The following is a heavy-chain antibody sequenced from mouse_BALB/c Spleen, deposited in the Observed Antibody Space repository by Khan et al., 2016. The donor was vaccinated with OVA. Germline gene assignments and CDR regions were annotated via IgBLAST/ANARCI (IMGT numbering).Heavy chain of an antibody. CDR2: ILYSGRT. D-gene: IGHD2-14*01. CDR1: SYSITSAYS. J-gene: IGHJ3*01. CDR3: AMVRTY. V-gene: IGHV3-2*02. Sequence: DVMLLVSGPRLVKPSHSLSLPSPFPSYSITSAYSWNWIRQFPGNNLQLMGYILYSGRTSYNPSLKSRISVTRNTYNNQFFQQMNAVTTEDTATYYCAMVRTYWGQGTEVTGSA.